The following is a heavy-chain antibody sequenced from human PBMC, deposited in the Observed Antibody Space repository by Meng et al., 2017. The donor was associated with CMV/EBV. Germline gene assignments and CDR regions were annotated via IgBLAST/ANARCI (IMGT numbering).Heavy chain of an antibody. CDR1: GFTFSSYG. CDR3: AKDSVRGITIFGVVNLGGWFDP. D-gene: IGHD3-3*01. J-gene: IGHJ5*02. CDR2: IRYDGSNK. V-gene: IGHV3-30*02. Sequence: GGSLRLSCAASGFTFSSYGMHWVRQAPGKGLEWVAFIRYDGSNKYYADSVKGRFTISRDNSKNTLYRQMNSLRAEDTAVYYCAKDSVRGITIFGVVNLGGWFDPWGQGTLVTVSS.